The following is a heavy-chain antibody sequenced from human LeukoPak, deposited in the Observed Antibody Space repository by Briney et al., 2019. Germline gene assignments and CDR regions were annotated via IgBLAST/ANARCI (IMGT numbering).Heavy chain of an antibody. CDR2: ISGGGGDT. V-gene: IGHV3-23*01. Sequence: GGSLRLSCPASGFIFSTYCMSWVRQAPGKGLECVSAISGGGGDTYYAESVKGRFTISRDNSKSRLNLQINSLRTEDTAVYNCAKALFRSRELLYHTAYYYYYYMDVWGKGTTVTVSS. CDR1: GFIFSTYC. J-gene: IGHJ6*03. CDR3: AKALFRSRELLYHTAYYYYYYMDV. D-gene: IGHD3-10*01.